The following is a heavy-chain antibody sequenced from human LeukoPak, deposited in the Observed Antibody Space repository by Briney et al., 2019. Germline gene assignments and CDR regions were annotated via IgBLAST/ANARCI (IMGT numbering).Heavy chain of an antibody. CDR2: FDPEDGET. CDR1: GYTLTELS. D-gene: IGHD6-13*01. Sequence: ASVKVSCKVSGYTLTELSMHWVRQAPGKGLEWMGGFDPEDGETIYAQNFQGRVTLTRDTSTSTVYMELSSLRSEDTAIYYCARTYSSDWLHYFDFWGQGALVTVSS. J-gene: IGHJ4*02. V-gene: IGHV1-24*01. CDR3: ARTYSSDWLHYFDF.